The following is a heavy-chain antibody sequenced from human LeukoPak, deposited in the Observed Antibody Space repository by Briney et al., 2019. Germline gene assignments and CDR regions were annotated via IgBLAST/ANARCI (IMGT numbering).Heavy chain of an antibody. J-gene: IGHJ4*02. CDR3: ARQIAAIFDY. V-gene: IGHV4-39*07. D-gene: IGHD2-2*02. Sequence: SETLSLTCTVSGGSNSSSSYYWGWIRQPPGKGLEWIGSIYYSGSTYYNPSLKSRVTISVDTSKNQFSLKLSSVTAADTAVYYCARQIAAIFDYWGQGTLVTVSS. CDR2: IYYSGST. CDR1: GGSNSSSSYY.